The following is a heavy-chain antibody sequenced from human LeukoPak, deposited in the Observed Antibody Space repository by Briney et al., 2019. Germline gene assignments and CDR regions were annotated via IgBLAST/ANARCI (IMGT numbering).Heavy chain of an antibody. D-gene: IGHD2-2*02. V-gene: IGHV4-39*01. Sequence: SETLSLTCTVSGGSISSSSYYWGWIRQPPGKGLEWTGSIYYSGSTYYNPSLKSRVTISVDTSKNQFSLKLSSVTAADTAVYYCARPYCSSTSCYTGGWFDPWGQGTLVTVSS. CDR1: GGSISSSSYY. J-gene: IGHJ5*02. CDR2: IYYSGST. CDR3: ARPYCSSTSCYTGGWFDP.